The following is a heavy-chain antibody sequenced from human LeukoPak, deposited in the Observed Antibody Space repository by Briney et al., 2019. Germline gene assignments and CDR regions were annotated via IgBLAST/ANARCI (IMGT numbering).Heavy chain of an antibody. J-gene: IGHJ1*01. D-gene: IGHD3-10*01. CDR1: GGSFSGYY. V-gene: IGHV4-34*01. Sequence: SETLSLTCAVYGGSFSGYYRSWIRQPPGKGLEWIGEINHSGSTNYNPSLKSRVTISVDTSKNQFSLKLSSVTAADTAVYYCASSGYYYARPGHWGQGTLVTVSS. CDR2: INHSGST. CDR3: ASSGYYYARPGH.